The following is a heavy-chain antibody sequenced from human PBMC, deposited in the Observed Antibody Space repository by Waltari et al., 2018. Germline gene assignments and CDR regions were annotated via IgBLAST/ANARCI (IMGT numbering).Heavy chain of an antibody. CDR2: MNPTSVNT. J-gene: IGHJ4*02. D-gene: IGHD6-19*01. Sequence: QVQLVQSGAEVKKPGASVKVSCKASGYTFTSYDINWVRQATGQGLEWMGSMNPTSVNTGYAQKSQGRVTMTRNTAISTAYMELSSLRSEDTAVYYCASFLSGAVAVDYWGQGTLVTVSS. CDR1: GYTFTSYD. V-gene: IGHV1-8*01. CDR3: ASFLSGAVAVDY.